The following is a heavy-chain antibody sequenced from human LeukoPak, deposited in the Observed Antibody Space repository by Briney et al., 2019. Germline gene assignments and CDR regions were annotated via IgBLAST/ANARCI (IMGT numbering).Heavy chain of an antibody. CDR2: IGNNPSNI. J-gene: IGHJ4*02. Sequence: GGPLRLSCAATGFTVSSYSMHWVRQAPGKGLECISYIGNNPSNIYYADSVKGRFTISRDNARNSLYLQMSSLRDEDTAVYYCARDPLDYWGQGILVTVSS. CDR1: GFTVSSYS. CDR3: ARDPLDY. V-gene: IGHV3-48*02.